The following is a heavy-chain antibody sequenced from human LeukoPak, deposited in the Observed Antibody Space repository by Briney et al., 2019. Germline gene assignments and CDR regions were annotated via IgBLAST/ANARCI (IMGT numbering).Heavy chain of an antibody. CDR1: GFTFSSYA. J-gene: IGHJ5*02. V-gene: IGHV3-30*04. Sequence: GRSLRLSCAASGFTFSSYAMHWVRQAPGKGLEWVAVISYDGSNKYYADSVKGRFTISRDNSKNTLYLQMNNLRAEDTAVYYCAREGGTVATGSWFDPWGQGTLVTVSS. D-gene: IGHD1-26*01. CDR3: AREGGTVATGSWFDP. CDR2: ISYDGSNK.